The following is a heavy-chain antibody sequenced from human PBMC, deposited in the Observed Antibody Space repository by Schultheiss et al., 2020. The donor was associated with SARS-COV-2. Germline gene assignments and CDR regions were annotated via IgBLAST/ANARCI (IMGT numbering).Heavy chain of an antibody. CDR3: ARQRYNWNDDGMDV. CDR2: VSYSGTT. CDR1: GGSISSNNNF. Sequence: SETLSLTCSVSGGSISSNNNFWAWIRQPPGKGLEWIGSVSYSGTTYHNPSLESRVTISLDKSKNQFSLKLSSVTAADTAVYYCARQRYNWNDDGMDVWGQGTTVTVSS. D-gene: IGHD1-1*01. J-gene: IGHJ6*02. V-gene: IGHV4-39*01.